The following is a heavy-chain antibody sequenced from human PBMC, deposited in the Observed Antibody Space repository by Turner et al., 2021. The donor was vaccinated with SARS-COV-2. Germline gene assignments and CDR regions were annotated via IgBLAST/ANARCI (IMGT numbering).Heavy chain of an antibody. V-gene: IGHV3-53*02. CDR1: GFTVSSNY. J-gene: IGHJ4*02. Sequence: EVQLVETGGGLIQPGGSLRLSCAASGFTVSSNYMSWVRQAPGKGLEWVSVSYSGGSTFYADSVKGRFTISRDNSKNTLYLQMNSLRAEDTAVYYCARDWGEYYFDYWGQGTLVTVSS. D-gene: IGHD3-16*01. CDR3: ARDWGEYYFDY. CDR2: SYSGGST.